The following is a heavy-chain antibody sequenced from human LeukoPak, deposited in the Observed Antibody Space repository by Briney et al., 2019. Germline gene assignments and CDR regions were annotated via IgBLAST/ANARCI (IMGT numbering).Heavy chain of an antibody. CDR3: ARGPSDFWSGYYFGY. D-gene: IGHD3-3*01. J-gene: IGHJ4*02. V-gene: IGHV1-18*01. CDR1: GYTFTSCG. CDR2: ISAYNGNT. Sequence: ASVKVSCKASGYTFTSCGISWVRQAPGQGLEWMGWISAYNGNTNYAQKLQGRVTMTTDTSTSTAYMELRSLRSDDTAVYYCARGPSDFWSGYYFGYWGQGTLVTVSS.